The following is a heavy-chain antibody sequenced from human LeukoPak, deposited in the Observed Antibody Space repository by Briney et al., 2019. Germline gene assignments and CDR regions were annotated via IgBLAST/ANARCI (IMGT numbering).Heavy chain of an antibody. CDR3: ARLETYWYAFDI. J-gene: IGHJ3*02. V-gene: IGHV4-39*07. CDR1: GGSISSSSYY. CDR2: IYYSGST. Sequence: PSETLSLTCTVSGGSISSSSYYWGWIRQPPGKGLEWIGSIYYSGSTNYNPSLKSRVTMSVDTSKNQFSLKLSSVTAADTAVYYCARLETYWYAFDIWGQGTMVTVSS. D-gene: IGHD2-8*02.